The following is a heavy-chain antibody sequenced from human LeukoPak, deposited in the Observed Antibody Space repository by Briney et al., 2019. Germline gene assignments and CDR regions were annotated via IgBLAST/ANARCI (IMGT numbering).Heavy chain of an antibody. Sequence: GGSLRLSCAASGFTFSSYGMHWVRQAPGKGLEWVAVIWFDGSNKYYADSVKGRFTISRDNSKNTLYLQMNSLRAEDTAVYYCARESLEYYYDSSGYYYNYWGQGTLVTVSS. CDR3: ARESLEYYYDSSGYYYNY. D-gene: IGHD3-22*01. CDR2: IWFDGSNK. V-gene: IGHV3-33*01. CDR1: GFTFSSYG. J-gene: IGHJ4*02.